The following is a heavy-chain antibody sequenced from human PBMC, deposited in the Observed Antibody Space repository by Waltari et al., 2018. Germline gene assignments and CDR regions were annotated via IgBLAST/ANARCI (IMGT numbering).Heavy chain of an antibody. J-gene: IGHJ4*02. D-gene: IGHD1-1*01. V-gene: IGHV3-23*03. CDR1: GFTFSSYA. CDR3: AKEKRGTGFDY. CDR2: IYSGGST. Sequence: EVQLLESGGGLVQPGGYLRLSCAASGFTFSSYALSWVRQAPGKGLEWVSVIYSGGSTYYADSVKGRFTISRDNSKNTLYLQMNSLRAEDTAVYYCAKEKRGTGFDYWGQGTLVTVSS.